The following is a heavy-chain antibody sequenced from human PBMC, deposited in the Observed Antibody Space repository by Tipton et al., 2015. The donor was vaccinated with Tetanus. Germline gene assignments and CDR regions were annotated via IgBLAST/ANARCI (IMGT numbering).Heavy chain of an antibody. Sequence: SLRLSCAVSGFTSESHYMHWVRQTPDKGLVWISRINPSGRRTDYADSVKGRFTISRDHAKNTVYLQMSSLRAEDTAVYYCAGTRDYGGNQDAFDIWGQGTLVNVSS. D-gene: IGHD4-23*01. V-gene: IGHV3-74*01. CDR3: AGTRDYGGNQDAFDI. J-gene: IGHJ3*02. CDR2: INPSGRRT. CDR1: GFTSESHY.